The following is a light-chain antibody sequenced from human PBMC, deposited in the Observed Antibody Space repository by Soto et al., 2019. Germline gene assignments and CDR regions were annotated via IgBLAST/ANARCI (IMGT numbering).Light chain of an antibody. CDR2: DNN. J-gene: IGLJ3*02. Sequence: QSVLTQPPSVSSAPGQKVTISCSGSSSNLGNNLVSWYQQLPGTAPKLLIYDNNKRPSGIPDRFTGSKSGTSATLGITGLQAGDEADYYCGTWYSSLSVVVFGGGTKLTVL. CDR1: SSNLGNNL. CDR3: GTWYSSLSVVV. V-gene: IGLV1-51*01.